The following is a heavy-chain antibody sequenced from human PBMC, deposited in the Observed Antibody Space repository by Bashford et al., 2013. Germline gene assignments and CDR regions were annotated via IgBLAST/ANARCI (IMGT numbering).Heavy chain of an antibody. D-gene: IGHD3-10*01. J-gene: IGHJ5*02. Sequence: SETLSLTCTVSGGSISDNINFWGWIRQPPGKGLEWIGSIHYGGRTYYNPSLKSRVTISVDTSKNQFSLKLSSVTAADTAVYYCARHDHVDFGDPNWFDPWGQGTLVTVSS. CDR3: ARHDHVDFGDPNWFDP. CDR2: IHYGGRT. CDR1: GGSISDNINF. V-gene: IGHV4-39*01.